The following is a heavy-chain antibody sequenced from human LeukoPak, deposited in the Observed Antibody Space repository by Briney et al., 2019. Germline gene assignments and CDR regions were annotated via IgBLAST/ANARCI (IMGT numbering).Heavy chain of an antibody. D-gene: IGHD2-2*01. Sequence: GGSLTLSCAASGFTFSTYARNWVRQAPGKGLEWVSSFSTTSPYMYYADSVTGRFTISRDNAKNSLYLQMNSLRAEDTAVYYCARGLVIVPAAMDHWGQGTLVTVSS. J-gene: IGHJ4*02. CDR1: GFTFSTYA. CDR3: ARGLVIVPAAMDH. V-gene: IGHV3-21*01. CDR2: FSTTSPYM.